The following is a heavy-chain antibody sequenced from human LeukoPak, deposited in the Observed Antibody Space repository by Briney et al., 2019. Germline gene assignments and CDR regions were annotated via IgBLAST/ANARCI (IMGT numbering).Heavy chain of an antibody. CDR3: ARRIDWSHDY. V-gene: IGHV3-23*01. CDR2: ITVSGGGT. J-gene: IGHJ4*02. D-gene: IGHD3-9*01. CDR1: GFTFSSYA. Sequence: GGSLRLSCATSGFTFSSYAMSWVRQAPGKGLEWVSAITVSGGGTYYAASVKGRFTISRDNSKNTLFLQMNSLRAEDTAVYYCARRIDWSHDYWGQGTLVTVSS.